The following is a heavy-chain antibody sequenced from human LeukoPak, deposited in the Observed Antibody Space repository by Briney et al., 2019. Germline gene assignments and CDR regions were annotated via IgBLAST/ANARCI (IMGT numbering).Heavy chain of an antibody. J-gene: IGHJ4*02. CDR1: AFIFSGHW. CDR3: ARETTGGSGTEH. CDR2: IKEDGSER. Sequence: PGGSLRLSCEGSAFIFSGHWMNWVRQTPGKGLEWVASIKEDGSERQYVDSVKGRFSISRDNTKGSLFLQLNSLRAEDTAVYYCARETTGGSGTEHGGQGTLVTVSS. V-gene: IGHV3-7*03. D-gene: IGHD1-1*01.